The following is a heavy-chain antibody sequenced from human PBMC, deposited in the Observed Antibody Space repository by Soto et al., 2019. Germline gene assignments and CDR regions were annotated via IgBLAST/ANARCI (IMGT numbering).Heavy chain of an antibody. CDR2: IDYSGTT. D-gene: IGHD6-13*01. CDR1: GGSISSSSYH. CDR3: ARRTNTAGGWFDS. V-gene: IGHV4-39*01. Sequence: SETLSLTCTVSGGSISSSSYHWGWIRQPPGKGLEWIGSIDYSGTTFYNASLNSRVTISADTSKNQFSLKLSSVTAADTALYYCARRTNTAGGWFDSWGQGALVTVSS. J-gene: IGHJ5*01.